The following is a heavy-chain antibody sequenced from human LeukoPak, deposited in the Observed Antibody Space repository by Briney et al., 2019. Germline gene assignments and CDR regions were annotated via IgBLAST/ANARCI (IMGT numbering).Heavy chain of an antibody. CDR1: GFSFSTPW. CDR3: ASGFLDDFWSGHF. CDR2: ITLDGSET. V-gene: IGHV3-7*01. J-gene: IGHJ4*02. D-gene: IGHD3-3*01. Sequence: GGSLRLSCAASGFSFSTPWMSWVRLAAGKGPELVANITLDGSETYYVDSVKGRFTISSDNAKTSLYLHMNSLRAEDTAVYYCASGFLDDFWSGHFWGQGTLVTVSS.